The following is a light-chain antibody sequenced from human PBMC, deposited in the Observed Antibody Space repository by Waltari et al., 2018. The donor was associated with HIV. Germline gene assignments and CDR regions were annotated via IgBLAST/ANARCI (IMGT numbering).Light chain of an antibody. CDR1: SSDVGGYNY. J-gene: IGLJ2*01. V-gene: IGLV2-14*01. CDR2: EVS. Sequence: QSALTQPASVSGSPGQWITISCTGTSSDVGGYNYVSWYQQHPGKAPKLLISEVSNRPSGISNRFSGSKSGNTASLTISGLQTEDEADYYCSSYTTSTTPVLFGGGTKLTVV. CDR3: SSYTTSTTPVL.